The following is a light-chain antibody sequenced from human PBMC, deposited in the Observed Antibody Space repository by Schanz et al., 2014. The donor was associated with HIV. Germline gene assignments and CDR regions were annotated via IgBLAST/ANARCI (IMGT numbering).Light chain of an antibody. CDR2: LNSDGSH. Sequence: QPVLTQSPSASASLGASVKLTCTLDSGHRTYAIAWHQQQPEKGPRYLMKLNSDGSHSKGDGIPDRFSGSSSGAERYLTISSLQSEDEADYYCQTWGTGIRVFGGGTKVTVL. J-gene: IGLJ2*01. V-gene: IGLV4-69*01. CDR3: QTWGTGIRV. CDR1: SGHRTYA.